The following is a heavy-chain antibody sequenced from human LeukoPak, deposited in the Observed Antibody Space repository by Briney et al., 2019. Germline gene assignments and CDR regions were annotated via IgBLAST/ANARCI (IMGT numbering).Heavy chain of an antibody. D-gene: IGHD5-18*01. CDR3: ARAGYNYGPDAFDI. V-gene: IGHV4-31*03. J-gene: IGHJ3*02. CDR2: IYYSGST. Sequence: SETLSLTCTASGGSISSGGYYWSWIRQHPGKGLEWIGSIYYSGSTYYNPSLKSRVIISVDTSKNQFSLKLSSVTAADTAVYYCARAGYNYGPDAFDIWGQGTMVTVSS. CDR1: GGSISSGGYY.